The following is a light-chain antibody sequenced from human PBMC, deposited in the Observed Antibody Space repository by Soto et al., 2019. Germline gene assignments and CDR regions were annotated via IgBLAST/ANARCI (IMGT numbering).Light chain of an antibody. CDR3: QQYGSSPQT. Sequence: EVVLTQSPGTLSLSPGERATLSCRASQSVSRNYLAWYQQKPGQAPRLLIYGASSRATGIPDRFSASGSGTDFTLTISRLEPEDFAVYYCQQYGSSPQTFGQGTKVDIK. CDR1: QSVSRNY. J-gene: IGKJ1*01. CDR2: GAS. V-gene: IGKV3-20*01.